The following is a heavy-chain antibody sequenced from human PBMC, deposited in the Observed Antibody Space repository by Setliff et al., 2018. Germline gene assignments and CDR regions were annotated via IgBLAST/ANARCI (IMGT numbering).Heavy chain of an antibody. V-gene: IGHV1-69*05. Sequence: SVKVSCKASGGTFRSYGISWVRQAPGQGLEWMGGTIPSFGSTNYAQKFQDRVTIITDESTSTAYMELSSLRTEDTAVYYCAREGVDARSSTDYRYYMDVWGKGTTVTVSS. D-gene: IGHD2-8*01. CDR2: TIPSFGST. J-gene: IGHJ6*03. CDR3: AREGVDARSSTDYRYYMDV. CDR1: GGTFRSYG.